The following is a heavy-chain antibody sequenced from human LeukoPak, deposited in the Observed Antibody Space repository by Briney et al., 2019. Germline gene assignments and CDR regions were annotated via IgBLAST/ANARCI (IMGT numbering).Heavy chain of an antibody. V-gene: IGHV1-46*01. CDR1: GYTFTSCY. D-gene: IGHD3-10*01. CDR3: ARTMVRGVSAGLLDY. J-gene: IGHJ4*02. Sequence: GASVKVSCKASGYTFTSCYMHWVGQAPGQGLEWMGMINPSVGSTSYAQKFQGRVTMTRDTSTSTVYMELSSLRSEDTAVYYCARTMVRGVSAGLLDYWGQGTLVTVSS. CDR2: INPSVGST.